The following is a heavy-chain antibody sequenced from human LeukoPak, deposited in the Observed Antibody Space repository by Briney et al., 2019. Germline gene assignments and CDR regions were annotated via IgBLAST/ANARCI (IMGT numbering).Heavy chain of an antibody. D-gene: IGHD1-7*01. CDR1: GFTFSTFS. CDR3: ARRTFPNDAFDI. Sequence: PGGSLRLSCAASGFTFSTFSMNWVRQTPGKGLEWVSAISGSGSDIYYADSVKGRSTISRDNPKRSLYLQMNSLRAEDTAVYYCARRTFPNDAFDIWGQGTMVTVSS. CDR2: ISGSGSDI. V-gene: IGHV3-21*01. J-gene: IGHJ3*02.